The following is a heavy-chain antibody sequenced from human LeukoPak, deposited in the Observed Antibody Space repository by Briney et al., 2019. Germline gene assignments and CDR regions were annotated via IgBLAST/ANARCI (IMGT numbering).Heavy chain of an antibody. V-gene: IGHV3-43*02. J-gene: IGHJ6*02. CDR2: IRGHGGGT. D-gene: IGHD1-7*01. CDR3: AKDNLELGYYYYGMDV. CDR1: GFTFADYA. Sequence: PGGSLRLSCAASGFTFADYAMRWVRQAPGKGLEWVSLIRGHGGGTYYADSVKGRFTISRDNSKNSLYLQMNSLRTEGTALYYCAKDNLELGYYYYGMDVWGQGTTVTVSS.